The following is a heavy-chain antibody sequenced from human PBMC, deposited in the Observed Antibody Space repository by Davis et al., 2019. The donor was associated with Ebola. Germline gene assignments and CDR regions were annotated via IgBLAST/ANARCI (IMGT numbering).Heavy chain of an antibody. CDR2: LYFSGIT. Sequence: SETLSLTCSVSGASINTYYWTWIRQPPGKGLEWIGYLYFSGITDYNPSPKSRVTISVDTSKSLISLNLTSVTAADTAVYYCARGSGGNWGFDYWGQGTLVTVSS. D-gene: IGHD7-27*01. J-gene: IGHJ4*02. V-gene: IGHV4-59*01. CDR3: ARGSGGNWGFDY. CDR1: GASINTYY.